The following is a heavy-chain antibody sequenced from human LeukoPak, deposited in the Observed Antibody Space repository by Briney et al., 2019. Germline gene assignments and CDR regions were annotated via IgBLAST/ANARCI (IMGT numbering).Heavy chain of an antibody. CDR2: IYTSGST. V-gene: IGHV4-4*07. Sequence: SETLSLTCTVSGGSVSSYYWSWIRQPAGKGLERIGRIYTSGSTNYNPSLKSRVTVSVDTSRNQFSLKLGSVTAADTAVYYCARDSRGDYFDYWGQGTLVTVSS. J-gene: IGHJ4*02. CDR1: GGSVSSYY. CDR3: ARDSRGDYFDY.